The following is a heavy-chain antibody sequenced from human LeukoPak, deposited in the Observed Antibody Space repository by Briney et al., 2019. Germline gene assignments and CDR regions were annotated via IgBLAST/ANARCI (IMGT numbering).Heavy chain of an antibody. CDR3: ARGYTNYGYAFDI. CDR1: GFTFSSYS. J-gene: IGHJ3*02. CDR2: ISSSSSYI. D-gene: IGHD4-11*01. V-gene: IGHV3-21*01. Sequence: GGSLRLSCAASGFTFSSYSMNWVRQAPGKGLEWVSSISSSSSYIYYADSVKGRFTISRDNAKNSLYLQMNSLRAEDTAVYYCARGYTNYGYAFDIWGQGTMVTVSS.